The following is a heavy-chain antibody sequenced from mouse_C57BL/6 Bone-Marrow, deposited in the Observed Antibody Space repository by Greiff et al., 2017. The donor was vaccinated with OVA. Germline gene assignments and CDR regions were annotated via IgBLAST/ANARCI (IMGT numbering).Heavy chain of an antibody. V-gene: IGHV5-17*01. D-gene: IGHD2-4*01. CDR2: ISSGSSTI. CDR3: APIYYDYDGVAY. J-gene: IGHJ3*01. Sequence: EVKLMESGGGLVKPGGSLKLSCAASGFTFSDYGMHWVRQAPEKGLEWVAYISSGSSTIYYADTVKGRFTISRDNAKNTLFLQMTSLRSEDTAMYYCAPIYYDYDGVAYWGQGTLVTVSA. CDR1: GFTFSDYG.